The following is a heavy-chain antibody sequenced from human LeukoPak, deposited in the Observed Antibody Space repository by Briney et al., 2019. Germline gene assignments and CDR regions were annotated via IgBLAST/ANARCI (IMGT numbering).Heavy chain of an antibody. D-gene: IGHD6-19*01. J-gene: IGHJ4*02. CDR1: GDSISSYY. CDR2: IYHSGST. Sequence: SETLSLTCTVSGDSISSYYWSWIRQPPGKGLEWIGYIYHSGSTYYNPSLKSRVTISVDRSKNQFSPKLSSVTAADTAVYYCARHSGVAVAGHFDYWGQGTLVTVSS. V-gene: IGHV4-59*08. CDR3: ARHSGVAVAGHFDY.